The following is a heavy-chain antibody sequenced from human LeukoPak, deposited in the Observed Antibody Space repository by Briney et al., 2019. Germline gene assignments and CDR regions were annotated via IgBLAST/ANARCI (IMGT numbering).Heavy chain of an antibody. D-gene: IGHD6-13*01. J-gene: IGHJ4*02. CDR2: HYYTGNT. V-gene: IGHV4-59*02. CDR3: ARRGRAAAANFDY. CDR1: GASVSFYY. Sequence: WETLSLTCTVSGASVSFYYWKWIRQPPGKGLEWIGYHYYTGNTKYNPSLKSRVTMSIDTSKHQFSLKLNSVTAADTAVYYCARRGRAAAANFDYWGQGTLVTVSS.